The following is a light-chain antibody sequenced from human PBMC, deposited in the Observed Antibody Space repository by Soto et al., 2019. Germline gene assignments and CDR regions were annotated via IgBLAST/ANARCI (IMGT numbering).Light chain of an antibody. J-gene: IGKJ1*01. CDR2: GAS. V-gene: IGKV3-20*01. CDR3: QQYGSSPWT. CDR1: QSVSRY. Sequence: EIVLTQSRATLSLSPGERATLSCRASQSVSRYLAWYQQKPGQAPRLLIYGASSRATGIPDRFSGSGSGTDFTLTISRLEPEDFAVYYCQQYGSSPWTFGQGTKVDI.